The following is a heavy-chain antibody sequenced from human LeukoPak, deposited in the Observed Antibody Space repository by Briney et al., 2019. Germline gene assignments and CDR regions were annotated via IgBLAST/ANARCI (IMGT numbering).Heavy chain of an antibody. CDR3: ARASGSSSSLGY. CDR2: INHSRST. D-gene: IGHD6-13*01. J-gene: IGHJ4*02. V-gene: IGHV4-34*01. CDR1: GGSFSGYY. Sequence: SETLSLTCAVYGGSFSGYYWSWIRQPPGKGLEWIGEINHSRSTNYNPSLKSRVTISVDTSKNQFSLKLSSVTAADTAVYYCARASGSSSSLGYWGQGTLVTVSS.